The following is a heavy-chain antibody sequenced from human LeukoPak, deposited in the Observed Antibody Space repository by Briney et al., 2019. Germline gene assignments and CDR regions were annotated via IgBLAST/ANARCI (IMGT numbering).Heavy chain of an antibody. Sequence: SGGSLRLSCAASGFTFSSYGMHWVRQAPGKGLEWVAVISYDGSNKYYADSVKGRFTISRDNSKNTLYLQMDSLRAEDTSVYYCAKDRDIVVVPGGIRQGLDHWGQGTLVTVSS. V-gene: IGHV3-30*18. CDR3: AKDRDIVVVPGGIRQGLDH. CDR1: GFTFSSYG. CDR2: ISYDGSNK. D-gene: IGHD2-2*01. J-gene: IGHJ4*02.